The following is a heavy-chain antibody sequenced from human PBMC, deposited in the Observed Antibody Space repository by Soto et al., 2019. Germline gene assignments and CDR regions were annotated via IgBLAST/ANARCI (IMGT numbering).Heavy chain of an antibody. CDR1: GFTFSSYA. D-gene: IGHD3-22*01. CDR3: ARDLNGYYDSSGYFIAPNDDAFDI. V-gene: IGHV3-64*01. CDR2: ISSNGGST. Sequence: GGSLRLSCAASGFTFSSYAMHWVRQAPGKGLEYVSAISSNGGSTYYANSVKGRFTISRDNSKNTLYLQMGSLRAEDMAVYYCARDLNGYYDSSGYFIAPNDDAFDIWGQGTMVTVSS. J-gene: IGHJ3*02.